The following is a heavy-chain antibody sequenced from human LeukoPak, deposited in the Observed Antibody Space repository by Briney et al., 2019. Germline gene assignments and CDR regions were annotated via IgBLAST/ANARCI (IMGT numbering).Heavy chain of an antibody. CDR2: IYYSGST. Sequence: SETLSLTCAVYGGSFSGYYWSWIRQPPGKGLEWIGYIYYSGSTNYNPSLKSRVTISVDTSKNQFSLKLSSVTAADTAVYYCAGEAARPNWFDPWGQGTLVTVSS. D-gene: IGHD6-6*01. J-gene: IGHJ5*02. V-gene: IGHV4-59*01. CDR1: GGSFSGYY. CDR3: AGEAARPNWFDP.